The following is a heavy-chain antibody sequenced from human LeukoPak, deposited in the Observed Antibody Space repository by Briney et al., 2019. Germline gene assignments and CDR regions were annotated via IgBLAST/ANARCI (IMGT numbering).Heavy chain of an antibody. V-gene: IGHV3-66*02. Sequence: PSETLSLTCTISGDTFKTYYWSWIRQPPGKGLEWVSVIYSGGSTYYADSVKGRFTISRDNSKNTLYLQMNSLRAEDTAVYYDYWGQGTLVTVSS. CDR3: Y. CDR2: IYSGGST. J-gene: IGHJ4*02. CDR1: GDTFKTYY.